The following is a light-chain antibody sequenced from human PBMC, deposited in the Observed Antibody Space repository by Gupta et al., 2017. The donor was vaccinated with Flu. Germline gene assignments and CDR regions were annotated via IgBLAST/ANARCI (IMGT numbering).Light chain of an antibody. J-gene: IGLJ3*02. Sequence: PVLTQSPSASASLGASVKLTCSLSNEHSDYAIAWLQQLPGKGPRYLMKLNSDGSYTSGDGIPGRFTGSSSGAERYLTISGLQSEDEGDYFCQTWGADFWVFGGGTKLTAL. CDR1: NEHSDYA. V-gene: IGLV4-69*01. CDR2: LNSDGSY. CDR3: QTWGADFWV.